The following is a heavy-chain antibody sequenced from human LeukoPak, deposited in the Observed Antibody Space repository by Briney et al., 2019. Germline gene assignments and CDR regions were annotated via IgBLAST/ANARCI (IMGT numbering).Heavy chain of an antibody. J-gene: IGHJ5*02. D-gene: IGHD3-10*01. V-gene: IGHV1-18*01. CDR3: ARVPRVVRGVFGFDP. Sequence: ASVKVSCKASGYTFTSYGISWVRQAPGQGLEWMGWISAYNGNTNYAQKLQGRVTMTTDTSTSTAYMELRSLRSDDTAVYYCARVPRVVRGVFGFDPWGQGTLVTVSS. CDR2: ISAYNGNT. CDR1: GYTFTSYG.